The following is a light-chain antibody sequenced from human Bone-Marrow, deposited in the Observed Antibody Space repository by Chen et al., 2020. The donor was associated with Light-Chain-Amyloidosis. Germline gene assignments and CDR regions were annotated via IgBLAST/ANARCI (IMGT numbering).Light chain of an antibody. Sequence: EIVLTQSPATLFVSPGERANLSCRASQSVSSYLAWYQQKPGQAPRLLIYDASNRATDIPARFSGSGSGTDFTLTISSLETEDFAVYYCQQRSNWHPTFGQGTKVEIK. CDR2: DAS. CDR1: QSVSSY. J-gene: IGKJ1*01. V-gene: IGKV3-11*01. CDR3: QQRSNWHPT.